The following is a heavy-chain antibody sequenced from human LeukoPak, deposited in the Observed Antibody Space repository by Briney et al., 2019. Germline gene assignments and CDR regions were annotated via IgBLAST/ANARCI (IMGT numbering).Heavy chain of an antibody. J-gene: IGHJ4*02. CDR2: ISGSGGTT. D-gene: IGHD2-2*01. Sequence: GGSLRLSCAASGFTFSSYGMSWVRQAPGKGLEWVSIISGSGGTTYYADSVKGRFTISRDNSKNTLYLQMNSLRAEDTAIYCCAKFPSTVPTNYFDYWGQGTLVTVSS. CDR3: AKFPSTVPTNYFDY. V-gene: IGHV3-23*01. CDR1: GFTFSSYG.